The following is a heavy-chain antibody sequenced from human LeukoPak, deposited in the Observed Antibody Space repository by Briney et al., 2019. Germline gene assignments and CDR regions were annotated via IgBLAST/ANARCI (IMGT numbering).Heavy chain of an antibody. J-gene: IGHJ6*03. V-gene: IGHV4-34*01. CDR3: ARGDCSSTICYSPMDV. CDR1: GGSFSGYY. Sequence: SETLSLTCAVYGGSFSGYYWSWIRQPPGKGLEWIGEINHSGSTNYNPSLKSRVTVSVDTSKNQFSLKVSSVTAADTAVYYCARGDCSSTICYSPMDVWGKGTTVTVSS. D-gene: IGHD2-2*01. CDR2: INHSGST.